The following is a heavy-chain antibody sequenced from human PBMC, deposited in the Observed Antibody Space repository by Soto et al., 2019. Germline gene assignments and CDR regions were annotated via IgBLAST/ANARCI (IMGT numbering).Heavy chain of an antibody. Sequence: QLQLQESGPGLVKPSETLSLTCTVSGGSISSSSYYWGWIRQPPGKGLEWIGSIYYSGSTYYNPSLRGRVTISVDTSKNQFSLKLSSVTAADTAVYYCARLTDLGIARWGQGTLVTVSS. J-gene: IGHJ4*02. CDR3: ARLTDLGIAR. CDR1: GGSISSSSYY. D-gene: IGHD6-13*01. V-gene: IGHV4-39*01. CDR2: IYYSGST.